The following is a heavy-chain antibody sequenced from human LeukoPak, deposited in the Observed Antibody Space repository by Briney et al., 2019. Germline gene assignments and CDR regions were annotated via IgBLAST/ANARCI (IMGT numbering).Heavy chain of an antibody. CDR1: GFTFSSYA. Sequence: GGSLRLSCTASGFTFSSYAMHWVRQAPGKGLEWVSVISSDGTNKYYADSVKGRLTISRDNYKNTLYLQMNSLRAEDTAVYYCARDRDRAADYYFDYWGQGTLVTVSS. CDR2: ISSDGTNK. CDR3: ARDRDRAADYYFDY. V-gene: IGHV3-30-3*01. D-gene: IGHD6-25*01. J-gene: IGHJ4*02.